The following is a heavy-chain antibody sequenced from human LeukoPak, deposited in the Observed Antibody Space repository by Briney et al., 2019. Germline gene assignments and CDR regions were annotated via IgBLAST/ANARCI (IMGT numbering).Heavy chain of an antibody. CDR2: IKQDGSEK. D-gene: IGHD3-22*01. CDR1: GFTFSSHW. J-gene: IGHJ4*02. CDR3: ARELDGYYDSSGYYNVFVY. V-gene: IGHV3-7*03. Sequence: GGSLRLSCAASGFTFSSHWMSWVRQAPGKGLEWVANIKQDGSEKYYVDSVKGRFTISRDNAKNSLYLQMNSLRAEDTAVYYCARELDGYYDSSGYYNVFVYWGQGTLVTVSS.